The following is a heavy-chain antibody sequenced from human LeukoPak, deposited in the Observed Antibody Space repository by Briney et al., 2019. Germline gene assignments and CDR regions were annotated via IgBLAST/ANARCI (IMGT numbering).Heavy chain of an antibody. J-gene: IGHJ4*02. CDR3: VKWTGYGMN. D-gene: IGHD3/OR15-3a*01. V-gene: IGHV3-23*01. CDR1: GFTFSSQS. Sequence: GGSLRLSCAASGFTFSSQSMAWVRQAPGKGLEWVSGISGSGDNTYYGDSVKGRFTISRDNSKSTMYLQMNSLRVEDTAVYYCVKWTGYGMNWGQGTLVTVSS. CDR2: ISGSGDNT.